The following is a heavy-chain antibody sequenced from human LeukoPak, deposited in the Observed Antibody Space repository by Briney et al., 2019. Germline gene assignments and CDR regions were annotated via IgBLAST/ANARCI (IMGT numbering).Heavy chain of an antibody. V-gene: IGHV1-2*02. D-gene: IGHD5-12*01. Sequence: GASVKVSCKASGYTFTGYYMHWVRQAPGQGLEWMGWINPNSGGTNYAQKFRGRVTMTRDTSISTAYMELSRLRSDDTAVYYCARTRYSGYDFGSFDYWGQGTLVTVSS. CDR2: INPNSGGT. J-gene: IGHJ4*02. CDR1: GYTFTGYY. CDR3: ARTRYSGYDFGSFDY.